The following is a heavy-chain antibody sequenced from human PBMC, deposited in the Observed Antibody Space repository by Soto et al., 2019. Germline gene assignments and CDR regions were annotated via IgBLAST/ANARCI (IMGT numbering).Heavy chain of an antibody. CDR1: GFTFCRYW. CDR2: IDSYGSAT. Sequence: PGGSLRLSFAASGFTFCRYWMHWFRQAPGKGLVWVSRIDSYGSATSQVDSVEGRFTISRDNAKNTLYLQMNSLRAEDTAVYYCARGWVEGLSRQPPTDYWGQGTLVTVSS. V-gene: IGHV3-74*01. D-gene: IGHD3-3*01. J-gene: IGHJ4*02. CDR3: ARGWVEGLSRQPPTDY.